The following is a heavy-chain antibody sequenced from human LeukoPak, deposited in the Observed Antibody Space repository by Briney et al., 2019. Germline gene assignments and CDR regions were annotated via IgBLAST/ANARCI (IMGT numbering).Heavy chain of an antibody. J-gene: IGHJ4*02. CDR3: ARNRATAYYFDY. V-gene: IGHV4-4*02. CDR2: IYHSGST. Sequence: PSETLSLTCAVSGGSIKSNNWWSWVRQPPGKGLEWIGEIYHSGSTNYNPSLESRVTVSVDKSKNQFSLDLSSVTAADTAVYYCARNRATAYYFDYWGQGTLVTVSS. D-gene: IGHD5-12*01. CDR1: GGSIKSNNW.